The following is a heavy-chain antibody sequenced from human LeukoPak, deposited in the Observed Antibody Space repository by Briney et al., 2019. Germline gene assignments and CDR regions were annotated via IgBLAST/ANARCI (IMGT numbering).Heavy chain of an antibody. Sequence: GGSLRLSCAASGFTFNSYAMSWVRQAPGKGLEWVSSISTSGTYTYYADSVKGRFTISRDSSKNTLYLQMNSLRAEDTAVYSGAKALLGVTRGGDYWGQGTLVTVSS. CDR3: AKALLGVTRGGDY. CDR1: GFTFNSYA. J-gene: IGHJ4*02. V-gene: IGHV3-23*01. CDR2: ISTSGTYT. D-gene: IGHD2-21*02.